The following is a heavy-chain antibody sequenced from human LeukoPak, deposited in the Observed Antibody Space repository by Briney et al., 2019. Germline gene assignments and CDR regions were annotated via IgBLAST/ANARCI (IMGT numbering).Heavy chain of an antibody. Sequence: SVKVSCKASGGTFSSYAISWVRQAPGQGLEWMGGIIAIFGTANYAQKFQGRVTITADESTSTAYMELSSLRSEDTSVYYCTRVGPYSGSYGGWFDPWGQGTLVTVSS. CDR2: IIAIFGTA. V-gene: IGHV1-69*13. D-gene: IGHD1-26*01. J-gene: IGHJ5*02. CDR3: TRVGPYSGSYGGWFDP. CDR1: GGTFSSYA.